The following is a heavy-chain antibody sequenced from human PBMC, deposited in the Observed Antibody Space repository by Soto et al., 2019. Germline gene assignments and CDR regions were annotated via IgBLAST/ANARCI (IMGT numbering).Heavy chain of an antibody. CDR3: ARFDGY. J-gene: IGHJ4*02. CDR1: GFTFSDYY. CDR2: ITSSSTYT. D-gene: IGHD3-10*01. Sequence: GGSLRLSCVGSGFTFSDYYMSWIRQAPGKGLEWLSYITSSSTYTDYADSVKGRFTISRDNAKNSLYLQMNSLRAEDTAMYYCARFDGYWGQGTLVTVSS. V-gene: IGHV3-11*03.